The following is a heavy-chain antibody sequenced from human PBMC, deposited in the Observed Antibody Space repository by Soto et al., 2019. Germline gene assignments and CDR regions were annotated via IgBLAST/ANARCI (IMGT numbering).Heavy chain of an antibody. D-gene: IGHD3-9*01. V-gene: IGHV4-30-4*01. Sequence: PSETLSLTCAVSGGSSSRGDYLWIWIRHPPGKGLEWIGYIDDSGSTNYNPSLKSRLTISVDTSKNQFSLKLNSVTATDTAVYYCARRAGDYGPYGMDVWGQGTTVTVSS. CDR3: ARRAGDYGPYGMDV. J-gene: IGHJ6*02. CDR1: GGSSSRGDYL. CDR2: IDDSGST.